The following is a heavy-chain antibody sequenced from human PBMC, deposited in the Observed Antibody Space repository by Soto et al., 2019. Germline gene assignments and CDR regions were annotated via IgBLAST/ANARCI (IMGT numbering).Heavy chain of an antibody. CDR3: TRDREDSSSWYFFEHSYYYGMDV. CDR1: GFTFGDYA. J-gene: IGHJ6*02. CDR2: IRSKAYGGTT. V-gene: IGHV3-49*03. Sequence: PGGSLRLSCTASGFTFGDYAMSWFRQAPGKGLEWVGFIRSKAYGGTTEYAASVKGRFTISRDDSKSIAYLQMNSLKTEDTAVYYCTRDREDSSSWYFFEHSYYYGMDVWGQGTTVTVSS. D-gene: IGHD6-13*01.